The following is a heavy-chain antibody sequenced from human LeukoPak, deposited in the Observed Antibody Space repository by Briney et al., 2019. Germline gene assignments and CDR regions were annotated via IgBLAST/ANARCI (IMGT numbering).Heavy chain of an antibody. D-gene: IGHD4-17*01. CDR1: GFTFTSYE. Sequence: GGSLRLSCAASGFTFTSYEMNWVRQAPGKGLEWVSYISRSANSIYYADSVKGRFTISRDNAKNSLYLQMNSLRAEDTAVYYCAREAVTTYYFQHWGQGTLVTVSS. J-gene: IGHJ1*01. V-gene: IGHV3-48*03. CDR2: ISRSANSI. CDR3: AREAVTTYYFQH.